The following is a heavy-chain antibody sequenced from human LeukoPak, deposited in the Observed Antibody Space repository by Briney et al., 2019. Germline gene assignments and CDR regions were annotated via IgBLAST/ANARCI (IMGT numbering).Heavy chain of an antibody. CDR1: GYTFTSYD. CDR3: ARDPEYSSSLLLDY. Sequence: ASVKVSCKASGYTFTSYDINWVRQAPGQGLEWMGWINTNTGNPTYAQGFTGRFVFSLDTSVSTAYLQISSLKAEDTAVYYCARDPEYSSSLLLDYWGQGTLVTVSS. J-gene: IGHJ4*02. D-gene: IGHD6-13*01. V-gene: IGHV7-4-1*02. CDR2: INTNTGNP.